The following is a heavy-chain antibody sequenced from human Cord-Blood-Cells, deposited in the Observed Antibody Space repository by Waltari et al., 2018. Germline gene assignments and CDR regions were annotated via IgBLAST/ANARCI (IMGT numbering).Heavy chain of an antibody. CDR3: ARGGKLLLYYYYMDV. Sequence: QVQLVQSGAEVKKPGASVKVSCKASGYTFTSDDINWVRQATGQGLEWMGWMNPNRSNTGYAQKFQGRVTITRNTSISTAYMELSSLRSEDTAVYYFARGGKLLLYYYYMDVWGKGTTVTVSS. D-gene: IGHD2-15*01. V-gene: IGHV1-8*03. CDR2: MNPNRSNT. J-gene: IGHJ6*03. CDR1: GYTFTSDD.